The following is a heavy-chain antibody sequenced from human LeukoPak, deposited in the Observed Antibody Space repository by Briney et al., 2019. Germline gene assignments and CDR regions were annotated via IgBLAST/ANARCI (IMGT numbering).Heavy chain of an antibody. CDR1: GYTFTSYG. CDR3: ARGKSYYYDSSGYHGVDY. V-gene: IGHV1-18*01. D-gene: IGHD3-22*01. J-gene: IGHJ4*02. CDR2: ISAYNGNT. Sequence: ASVKVSCKASGYTFTSYGISWVRQAPGQGLEWMGWISAYNGNTNYAQKLQGRVTMTTGTSTSTAYMELRSLRSDDTAVYYCARGKSYYYDSSGYHGVDYWGQGTLVTVSS.